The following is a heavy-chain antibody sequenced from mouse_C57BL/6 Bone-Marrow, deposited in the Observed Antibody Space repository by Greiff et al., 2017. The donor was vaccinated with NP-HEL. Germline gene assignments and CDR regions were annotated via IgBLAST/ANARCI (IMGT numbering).Heavy chain of an antibody. J-gene: IGHJ2*01. D-gene: IGHD1-1*01. Sequence: EVKLVESGPGLVKPSQSLSLTCSVTGYSITSGYYWNWIRQFPGNKLEWMGYISYDGSNNYNPSLKNRISITRDTSKNQFFLKLNSVTTEDTATYYCARWLLREYYFDYWGQGTTLTVSS. V-gene: IGHV3-6*01. CDR3: ARWLLREYYFDY. CDR1: GYSITSGYY. CDR2: ISYDGSN.